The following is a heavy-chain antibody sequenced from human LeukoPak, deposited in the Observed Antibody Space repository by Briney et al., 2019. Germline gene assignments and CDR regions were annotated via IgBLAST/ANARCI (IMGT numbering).Heavy chain of an antibody. D-gene: IGHD5-18*01. CDR2: IRSRANSYAT. J-gene: IGHJ4*02. CDR3: ARGRGGLPY. Sequence: PGGSLRLSCAASGFTSSGSAMHWVRQASGKGLEWVGRIRSRANSYATAYAASVKGRFTISRDNAKNSLYLKMNSLRVEETAVYYCARGRGGLPYWGQGTLVTVSS. CDR1: GFTSSGSA. V-gene: IGHV3-73*01.